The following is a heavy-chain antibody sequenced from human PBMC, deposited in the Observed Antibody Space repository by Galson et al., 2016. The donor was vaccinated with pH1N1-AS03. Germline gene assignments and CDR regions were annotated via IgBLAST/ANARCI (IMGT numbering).Heavy chain of an antibody. D-gene: IGHD5/OR15-5a*01. Sequence: SLRLSCAASGFTFSTFGMHWVRQAPGKGLEWVSLTYGDGTTYYADSVKGRFTISRDTSKNTIYLQMNSLGAEDTAVYYCATPGLSTIFWGMGDWGQGTTVTVS. V-gene: IGHV3-53*01. CDR1: GFTFSTFG. J-gene: IGHJ6*02. CDR3: ATPGLSTIFWGMGD. CDR2: TYGDGTT.